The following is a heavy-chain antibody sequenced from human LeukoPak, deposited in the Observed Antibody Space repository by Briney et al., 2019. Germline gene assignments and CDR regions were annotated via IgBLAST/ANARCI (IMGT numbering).Heavy chain of an antibody. CDR2: ITTSGGST. Sequence: GGSLRLSCAASGFTFSTYAMSWVRQAPGKGLEWVSGITTSGGSTYYADSVKGRFIISRDNSKNTLYLQLNSLGAEDTALYFCAKVASYSRSEYGSGSYDSWGQGTLVTVSS. CDR3: AKVASYSRSEYGSGSYDS. CDR1: GFTFSTYA. J-gene: IGHJ4*02. D-gene: IGHD3-10*01. V-gene: IGHV3-23*01.